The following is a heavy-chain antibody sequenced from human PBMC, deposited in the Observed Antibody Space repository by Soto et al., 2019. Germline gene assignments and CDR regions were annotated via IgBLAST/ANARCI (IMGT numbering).Heavy chain of an antibody. CDR3: AAGSGYCSSTSCYTNWFDP. Sequence: SVKVSCKASGFTFTSSAMQWVRQARGQRLEWIGWIVVGSGNTNYAQKFQERVTITRDMSTSTAYMELSSLRSEDTAVYYCAAGSGYCSSTSCYTNWFDPWGQGTLVTVSS. V-gene: IGHV1-58*02. J-gene: IGHJ5*02. D-gene: IGHD2-2*02. CDR1: GFTFTSSA. CDR2: IVVGSGNT.